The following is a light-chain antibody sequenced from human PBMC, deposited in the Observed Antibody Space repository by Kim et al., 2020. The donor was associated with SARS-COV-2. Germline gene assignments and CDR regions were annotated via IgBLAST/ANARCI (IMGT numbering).Light chain of an antibody. Sequence: LSPGETAAPTCRASQGVSSYLAWYQQKPGQAPRLLLYDASNRATAIPARFSGSGSGTDFTLTISSLEPEDFAVYYCQQRINWPLTFGGGTKVDIK. CDR1: QGVSSY. J-gene: IGKJ4*01. CDR2: DAS. CDR3: QQRINWPLT. V-gene: IGKV3-11*01.